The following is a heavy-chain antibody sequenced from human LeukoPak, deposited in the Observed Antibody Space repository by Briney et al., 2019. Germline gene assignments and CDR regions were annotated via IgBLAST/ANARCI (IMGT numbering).Heavy chain of an antibody. CDR1: GGSISSYF. Sequence: SETLSLTCTVSGGSISSYFWSWIRQPPGKGLEWIGYIYYSGSTNYNPSLKSRVTTSVDTSKNQFSLRLSSVTAADTAVYYCARSPFYDFWSGYYYFDYWGQGTLVTVSS. CDR2: IYYSGST. D-gene: IGHD3-3*01. J-gene: IGHJ4*02. V-gene: IGHV4-59*01. CDR3: ARSPFYDFWSGYYYFDY.